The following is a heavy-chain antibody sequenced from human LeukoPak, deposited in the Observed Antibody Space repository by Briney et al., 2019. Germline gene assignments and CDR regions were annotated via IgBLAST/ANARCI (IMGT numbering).Heavy chain of an antibody. CDR3: ARDPIYDFVQWMFDY. V-gene: IGHV3-11*01. CDR2: ISTSGSNK. J-gene: IGHJ4*02. D-gene: IGHD3/OR15-3a*01. Sequence: KSGGSLRLSCAASGFTFSDYYMSWIRQAPGKGLEWLSYISTSGSNKYYADSVKGRFTISRDNAKNSLFLQMNSLRAEDTAVYYCARDPIYDFVQWMFDYWGQGTLVTVSS. CDR1: GFTFSDYY.